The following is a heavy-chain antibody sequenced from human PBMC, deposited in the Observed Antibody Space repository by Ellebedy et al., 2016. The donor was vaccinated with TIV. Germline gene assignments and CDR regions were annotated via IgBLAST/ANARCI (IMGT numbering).Heavy chain of an antibody. CDR3: ARNGGYPRAGAFDI. J-gene: IGHJ3*02. Sequence: GESLKISCAASGFTFSSYAMHWVRQAPGKGLEWVAVISYDGSNKYYADSVKGRFTISRDNSKNTLYLQMNSLRAEDTAVYYCARNGGYPRAGAFDIWGQGTMVTVSS. V-gene: IGHV3-30-3*01. CDR2: ISYDGSNK. CDR1: GFTFSSYA. D-gene: IGHD2-15*01.